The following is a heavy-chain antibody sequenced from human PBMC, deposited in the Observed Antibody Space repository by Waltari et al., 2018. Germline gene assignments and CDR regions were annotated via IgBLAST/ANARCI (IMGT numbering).Heavy chain of an antibody. J-gene: IGHJ4*02. D-gene: IGHD6-13*01. CDR2: INHSGST. CDR3: AGDNQQLVRDYFDY. Sequence: QVQLQQWGAGLLKPSETLSLTCAVYGGSFSGYYWSWIRQPPGKGLEWIGEINHSGSTNYNPSLKSRVTISVDTSKNQFSLKLSSVTAADTAVYYCAGDNQQLVRDYFDYWGQGTLVTVSS. V-gene: IGHV4-34*01. CDR1: GGSFSGYY.